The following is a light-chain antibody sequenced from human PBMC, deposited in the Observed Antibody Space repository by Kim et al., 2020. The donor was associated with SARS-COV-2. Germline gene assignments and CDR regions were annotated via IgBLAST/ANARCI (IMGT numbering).Light chain of an antibody. J-gene: IGKJ5*01. V-gene: IGKV1-5*03. CDR3: QQYNFYPIT. CDR1: QCISIW. CDR2: KAS. Sequence: ASVGDRVTITCRASQCISIWLAWYQQKPGKAPNLLIYKASNLQSGVPSRFSGSGSGTEFTLTISSLQPDDFSTYYCQQYNFYPITFGQGTRLEIK.